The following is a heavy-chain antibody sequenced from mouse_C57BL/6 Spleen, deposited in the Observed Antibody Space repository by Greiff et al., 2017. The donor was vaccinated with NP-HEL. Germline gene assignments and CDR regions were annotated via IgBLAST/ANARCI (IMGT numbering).Heavy chain of an antibody. D-gene: IGHD1-1*01. V-gene: IGHV1-76*01. CDR3: ARGIHYYGSSPDAMDY. Sequence: VKLMESGAELVRPGASVKLSCKASGYTFTDYYINWVKQRPGQGLEWIARIYPGSGNTYYNEKFKGKATLTAEKSSSTAYMQLSSLTSEDSAVYFCARGIHYYGSSPDAMDYWGQGTSVTVSS. CDR1: GYTFTDYY. J-gene: IGHJ4*01. CDR2: IYPGSGNT.